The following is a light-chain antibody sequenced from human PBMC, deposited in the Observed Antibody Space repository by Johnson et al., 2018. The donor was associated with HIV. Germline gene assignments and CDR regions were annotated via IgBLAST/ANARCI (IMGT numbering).Light chain of an antibody. J-gene: IGLJ1*01. CDR3: GTWDSGLSGGLYL. Sequence: QSVLTQPTSVSAAPGQKVTISCSGSSSNIGNNYVSWYQQLPGTAPKLLIYENNKRPSGIPDRLSGSKSGTSATLGITGLQTGDEADYYCGTWDSGLSGGLYLFGTGTKVTVL. V-gene: IGLV1-51*02. CDR1: SSNIGNNY. CDR2: ENN.